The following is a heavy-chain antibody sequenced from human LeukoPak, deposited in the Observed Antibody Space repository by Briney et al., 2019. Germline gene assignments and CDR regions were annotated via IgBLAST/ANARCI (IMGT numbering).Heavy chain of an antibody. D-gene: IGHD3-22*01. CDR1: GGSISSRDHY. CDR3: ARALYYSSGYFFFDY. CDR2: IFYSGST. V-gene: IGHV4-31*03. J-gene: IGHJ4*02. Sequence: RPSETLSLTCSVSGGSISSRDHYWSWIRQHPGKGLEWIGYIFYSGSTHYNPSLKSRVTISVDPSKNQFSLKLSSVTAADTAVYYCARALYYSSGYFFFDYWGQGILVTVSS.